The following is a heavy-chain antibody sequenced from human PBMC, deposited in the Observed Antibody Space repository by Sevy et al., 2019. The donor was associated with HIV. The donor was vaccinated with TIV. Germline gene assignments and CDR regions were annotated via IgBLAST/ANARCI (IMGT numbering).Heavy chain of an antibody. Sequence: GGSLRLSCTASGFSFRSYWMTWVRQAPGMGLEWVANIKLDGDEKYYVESLKGRFTISRDNVNNSLYLQMNNLRAEDTAVYYCARDSKGGLDVWGQGTTVTVSS. CDR1: GFSFRSYW. D-gene: IGHD4-4*01. CDR3: ARDSKGGLDV. CDR2: IKLDGDEK. V-gene: IGHV3-7*01. J-gene: IGHJ6*02.